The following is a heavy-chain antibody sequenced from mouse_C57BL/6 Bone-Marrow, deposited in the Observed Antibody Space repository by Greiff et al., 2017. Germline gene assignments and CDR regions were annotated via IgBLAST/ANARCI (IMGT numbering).Heavy chain of an antibody. CDR2: IDPSDSYT. J-gene: IGHJ3*01. Sequence: QVQLQQPGAELVRPGTSVKLSCKASGYTFTSYWMPWVKQRPGQGLEWIGVIDPSDSYTNYNQKFKGKATLTVDTSASTAYMQLSSLTSEDSAVYYCAKLGLAYWGQGTLVTVSA. D-gene: IGHD4-1*01. CDR1: GYTFTSYW. CDR3: AKLGLAY. V-gene: IGHV1-59*01.